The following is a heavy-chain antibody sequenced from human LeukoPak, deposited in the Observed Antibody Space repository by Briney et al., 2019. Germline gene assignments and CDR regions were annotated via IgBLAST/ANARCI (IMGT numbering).Heavy chain of an antibody. V-gene: IGHV3-66*01. CDR1: GFTVSSNY. CDR2: IYSGGST. CDR3: ARGWRYCSGGSCSRAIDY. J-gene: IGHJ4*02. D-gene: IGHD2-15*01. Sequence: GGSLRLSCAASGFTVSSNYMSWVRQAPGKGLEWVSVIYSGGSTYYADSVKGRFTISRDNSKNTLYLQMNSLRAEDTAVYYCARGWRYCSGGSCSRAIDYWGQGTLVTVSS.